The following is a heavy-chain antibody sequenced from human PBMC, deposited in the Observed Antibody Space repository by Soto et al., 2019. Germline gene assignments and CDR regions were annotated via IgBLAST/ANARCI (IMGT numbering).Heavy chain of an antibody. V-gene: IGHV2-5*02. Sequence: QITLKESGPPLVKPTQTLTLTCTFSGFSLDTSGVGVGWIRQPPGKTLEWLALIYWDDDKRYSPSLNSRLTITKDTSKTQVVLRMTNADPVDTATYYCAHIFDFDWVWAFEYWGQGALVTVSS. CDR1: GFSLDTSGVG. D-gene: IGHD3-9*01. CDR3: AHIFDFDWVWAFEY. CDR2: IYWDDDK. J-gene: IGHJ4*02.